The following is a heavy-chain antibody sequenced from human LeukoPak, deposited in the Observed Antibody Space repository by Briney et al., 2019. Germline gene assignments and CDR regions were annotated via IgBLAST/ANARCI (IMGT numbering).Heavy chain of an antibody. D-gene: IGHD2-15*01. CDR3: ARDGQWYEAHLRWFDY. CDR2: IYYSGST. CDR1: GDSISSGDYY. J-gene: IGHJ4*02. V-gene: IGHV4-39*07. Sequence: PSETLSLTCTVSGDSISSGDYYWRWIRQPPGKGLEWIGSIYYSGSTYYNPSLKSRVTISVDTSKNQFSLKLSSVTAADTAVYYCARDGQWYEAHLRWFDYWGQGTLVTVSS.